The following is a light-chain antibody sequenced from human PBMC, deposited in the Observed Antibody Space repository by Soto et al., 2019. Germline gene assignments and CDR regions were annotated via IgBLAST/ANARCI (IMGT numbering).Light chain of an antibody. J-gene: IGKJ1*01. V-gene: IGKV2-28*01. Sequence: DIVMTQSPLSLPVTPGEPASISCRSSQSLLHSNGYNYLDWYLQKPGQSPQLLIYLGSNRSSGGPERCSGSVCGTDFTLKISRVEPGDVGFYYRRQALKPPWTSGHGTKVQIK. CDR3: RQALKPPWT. CDR2: LGS. CDR1: QSLLHSNGYNY.